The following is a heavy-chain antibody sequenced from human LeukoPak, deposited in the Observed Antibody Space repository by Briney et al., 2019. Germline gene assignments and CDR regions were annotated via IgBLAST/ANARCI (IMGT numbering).Heavy chain of an antibody. Sequence: GGSLRLSCEAAGFTFSIYATSWVRQAPRQWLDWVSAISGSGGSTYYADSVKGRFTISRDNAKNTLYLQMNSLRAEDTAVYYCARVQGHPPNGLDVWGQGTMVTVSS. CDR2: ISGSGGST. J-gene: IGHJ3*01. CDR1: GFTFSIYA. CDR3: ARVQGHPPNGLDV. D-gene: IGHD2-8*01. V-gene: IGHV3-23*01.